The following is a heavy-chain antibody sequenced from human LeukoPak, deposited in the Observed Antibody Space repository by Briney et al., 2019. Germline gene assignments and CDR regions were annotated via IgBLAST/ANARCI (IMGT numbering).Heavy chain of an antibody. J-gene: IGHJ4*02. CDR1: GGSFSGYY. Sequence: SGTLSLTCAVYGGSFSGYYWSWIRQPPGKGLEWIGEINHSGSTNYNPSLKSRVTISVDTSKNQFSLKLSSVTAADTAVYYCARSQRGWLHPFDYWGQGTLVTVSS. D-gene: IGHD5-24*01. V-gene: IGHV4-34*01. CDR2: INHSGST. CDR3: ARSQRGWLHPFDY.